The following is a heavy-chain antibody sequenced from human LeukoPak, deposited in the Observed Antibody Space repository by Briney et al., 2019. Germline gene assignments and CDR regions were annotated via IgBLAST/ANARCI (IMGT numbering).Heavy chain of an antibody. J-gene: IGHJ4*02. CDR1: GLTFSDYY. CDR3: ARDGYPGGDY. CDR2: ISDTGHAI. V-gene: IGHV3-11*04. Sequence: GGSLRLSCAASGLTFSDYYMSWIRQAPGKGPEWVSYISDTGHAIYYADSVKGRFIISRDNARNSLYPQMNSLRDEDTAVYYCARDGYPGGDYWGQGTLVTVSS. D-gene: IGHD3-22*01.